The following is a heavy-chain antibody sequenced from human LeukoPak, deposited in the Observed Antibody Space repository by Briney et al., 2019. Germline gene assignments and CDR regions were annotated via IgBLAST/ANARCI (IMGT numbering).Heavy chain of an antibody. V-gene: IGHV4-4*07. CDR3: ARELTGSSSSWYAFDY. J-gene: IGHJ4*02. CDR1: GGSISSYY. CDR2: IYTSGST. Sequence: PSETLSLTCTVSGGSISSYYWSWIRQPAGKGLEWIGRIYTSGSTNYNPSLKSRVTMSVDTSKNQFSLKLSSVTAADTAVYYCARELTGSSSSWYAFDYWGQGTLVTVSS. D-gene: IGHD6-13*01.